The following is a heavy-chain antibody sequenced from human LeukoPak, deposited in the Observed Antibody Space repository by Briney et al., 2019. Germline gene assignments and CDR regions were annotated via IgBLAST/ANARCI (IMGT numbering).Heavy chain of an antibody. J-gene: IGHJ5*02. CDR1: GFTFSSYA. V-gene: IGHV3-64*01. CDR3: ARDGQEGSSLYGYWFDP. D-gene: IGHD3-10*01. CDR2: ISSGGGST. Sequence: PGGSLRLSCAASGFTFSSYAMHWVRQAPGKGLEYVSTISSGGGSTYYANSAEGRFTISRDNSKKTLYLQMGSLTAEDVAVYYCARDGQEGSSLYGYWFDPWGQGALVTVSS.